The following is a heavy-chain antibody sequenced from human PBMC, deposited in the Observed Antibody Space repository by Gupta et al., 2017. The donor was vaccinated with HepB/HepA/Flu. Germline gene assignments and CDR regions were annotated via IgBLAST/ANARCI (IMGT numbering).Heavy chain of an antibody. CDR1: GGPLSHYA. J-gene: IGHJ6*02. V-gene: IGHV1-69*04. CDR3: AEWSGSSGFYAMDV. D-gene: IGHD5-12*01. Sequence: QVQLVQTGAEVKQPGSSLMLSCKPSGGPLSHYAIIWVRQAPGQGLEWMGRVTPVLGIANYPQKFQDRVTITVDKSTSTAYMELSSLRSEDTAVYYCAEWSGSSGFYAMDVWGPGTTVTVSS. CDR2: VTPVLGIA.